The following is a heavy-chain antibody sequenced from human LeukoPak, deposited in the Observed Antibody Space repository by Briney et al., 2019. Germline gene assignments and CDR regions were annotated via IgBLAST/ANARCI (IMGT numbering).Heavy chain of an antibody. V-gene: IGHV1-2*06. J-gene: IGHJ4*02. CDR1: GYTFTGYY. CDR3: ARGMGDSSGHCIDY. Sequence: ASVKVSCKASGYTFTGYYMHWVRQAPGQGLEWMGRINPNSGGTNYAQKFQGRVTMTRDTSISTAYMELSRLRSDDTAVYYCARGMGDSSGHCIDYWGQGTLVTVSS. CDR2: INPNSGGT. D-gene: IGHD3-22*01.